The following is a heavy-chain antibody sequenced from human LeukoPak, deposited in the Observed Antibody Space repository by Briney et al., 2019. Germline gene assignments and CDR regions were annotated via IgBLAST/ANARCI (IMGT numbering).Heavy chain of an antibody. CDR2: ISGSGGST. CDR3: ARESVPPA. CDR1: GSTFAAYA. Sequence: GGSLRLPCAASGSTFAAYAMSWVRQAPGKGLEWVSAISGSGGSTSYADSVKGLFTISRDNSKNTLSLQMSSLRADDTAVYYCARESVPPAWGQGTLVTVSS. V-gene: IGHV3-23*01. J-gene: IGHJ4*02.